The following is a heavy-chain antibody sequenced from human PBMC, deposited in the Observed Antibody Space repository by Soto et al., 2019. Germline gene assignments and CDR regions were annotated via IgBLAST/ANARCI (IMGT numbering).Heavy chain of an antibody. CDR3: ARQGGHNWKYWQN. CDR2: IYYSGST. D-gene: IGHD1-20*01. Sequence: SETLSLTCTVSGGSISSSSYYWGWIRQPPGKGLEWIGSIYYSGSTYYNPSLKSRVTISVDTSKNQFSLKLSSVTAADTAVYYCARQGGHNWKYWQNWGQGTLVTVSS. J-gene: IGHJ1*01. V-gene: IGHV4-39*01. CDR1: GGSISSSSYY.